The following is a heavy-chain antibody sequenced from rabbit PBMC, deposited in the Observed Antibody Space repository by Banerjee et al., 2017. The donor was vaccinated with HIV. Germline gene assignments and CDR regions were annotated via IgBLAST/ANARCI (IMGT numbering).Heavy chain of an antibody. Sequence: QQQLEESGGGLVKPGGTLTLTCKASGFDLSNYYYMCWVRQAPGKGLESIACIYTGSDITWYASWVNGRFTISRSTSLNTVDLKMTSLTAADTATYFCARRIGYDYGTMDGYFNLWGPGTLVTVS. CDR1: GFDLSNYYY. V-gene: IGHV1S43*01. CDR3: ARRIGYDYGTMDGYFNL. CDR2: IYTGSDIT. J-gene: IGHJ4*01. D-gene: IGHD6-1*01.